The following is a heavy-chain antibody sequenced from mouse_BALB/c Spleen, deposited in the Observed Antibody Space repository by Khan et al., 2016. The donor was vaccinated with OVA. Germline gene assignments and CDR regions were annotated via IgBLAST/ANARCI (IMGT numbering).Heavy chain of an antibody. D-gene: IGHD1-1*02. J-gene: IGHJ3*01. CDR3: ARRRIVGSFAY. CDR1: GYTFTAYW. Sequence: QVQLKESGAEVAKPGASVKMSCKASGYTFTAYWIHWVKQRPGQGLEWIGYIDPSTSYTEYNQKFKDKATLTTDKSSSTSYMQLSSLTSEDSAVCDWARRRIVGSFAYWGQGTLVTVSA. CDR2: IDPSTSYT. V-gene: IGHV1-7*01.